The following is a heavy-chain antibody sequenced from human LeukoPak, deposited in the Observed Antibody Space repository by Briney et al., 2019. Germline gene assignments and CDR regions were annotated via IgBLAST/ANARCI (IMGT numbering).Heavy chain of an antibody. CDR2: ISGSGGST. V-gene: IGHV3-23*01. D-gene: IGHD3-3*01. J-gene: IGHJ4*02. CDR3: AKKESYDFWSGYYIDY. CDR1: GFTFSSYA. Sequence: GGSLRLSCAASGFTFSSYAMSWVRQAPGKGLEWVSAISGSGGSTYYADSVKGRFTISRDNSKNTLYLQMNSLRAEDTAVYYCAKKESYDFWSGYYIDYWGQGTLVTVSS.